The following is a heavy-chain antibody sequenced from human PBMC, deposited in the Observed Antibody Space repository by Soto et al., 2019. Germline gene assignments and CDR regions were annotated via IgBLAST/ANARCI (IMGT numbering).Heavy chain of an antibody. J-gene: IGHJ3*01. Sequence: QVHLQESGPGLVKPSGTLSLTCTVSGGYISSRNWWSWLRQSPTKGLEWIGETYQSGSTNYNRSLESRVTISMDSSKNHFSLELTSLTAADTAVYYCAQDRHWGSSDRGGPDDFEVWGQGTMVTVS. CDR3: AQDRHWGSSDRGGPDDFEV. D-gene: IGHD6-6*01. V-gene: IGHV4-4*02. CDR2: TYQSGST. CDR1: GGYISSRNW.